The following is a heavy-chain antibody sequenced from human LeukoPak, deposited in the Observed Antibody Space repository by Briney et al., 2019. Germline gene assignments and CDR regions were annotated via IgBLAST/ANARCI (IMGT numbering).Heavy chain of an antibody. J-gene: IGHJ4*02. CDR2: IRYDGSNK. Sequence: TGGSLRLSCAASGFTFSSYGMHWVRQAPGKGLEWVAFIRYDGSNKYYADSVKGRFTISRDNSKNTLYLQMNSLRAEDTAVYYCAKDAPSYYYDNSGYFDYWGQGTLVTVSS. CDR3: AKDAPSYYYDNSGYFDY. CDR1: GFTFSSYG. D-gene: IGHD3-22*01. V-gene: IGHV3-30*02.